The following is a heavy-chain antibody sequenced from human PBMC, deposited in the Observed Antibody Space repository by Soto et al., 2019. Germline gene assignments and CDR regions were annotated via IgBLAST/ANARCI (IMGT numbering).Heavy chain of an antibody. J-gene: IGHJ4*02. CDR1: GASINSGSYY. D-gene: IGHD3-10*01. Sequence: PSETLSLTCTVSGASINSGSYYWGWIRQPPGQGLEWIASIYYSGSTFYNPSLQSRVTIFVDASKKQFSLRLSSVTAADTAVYYCARQRNYFGAATYYNNFDDRGQGPLVTVYS. CDR2: IYYSGST. V-gene: IGHV4-39*01. CDR3: ARQRNYFGAATYYNNFDD.